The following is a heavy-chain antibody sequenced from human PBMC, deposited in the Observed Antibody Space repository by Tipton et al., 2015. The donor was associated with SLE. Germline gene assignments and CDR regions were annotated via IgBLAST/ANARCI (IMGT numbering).Heavy chain of an antibody. V-gene: IGHV4-61*01. CDR2: NQDSGST. J-gene: IGHJ3*02. Sequence: TLSLTCTVSGYSISSGYYWAWIRQPPGKGLEWIGYNQDSGSTNYNPSLKSRVTIFVDTSKNQFSLKLTSVTAADTAIYYCARDNLNVFDIWGQGTMVTVSS. CDR1: GYSISSGYY. D-gene: IGHD1-20*01. CDR3: ARDNLNVFDI.